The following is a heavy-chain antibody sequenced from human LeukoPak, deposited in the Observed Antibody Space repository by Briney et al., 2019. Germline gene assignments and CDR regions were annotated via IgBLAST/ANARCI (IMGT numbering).Heavy chain of an antibody. V-gene: IGHV3-30*04. CDR2: ISYDGSNK. J-gene: IGHJ4*02. CDR3: ARDPGGYGDYYFDY. D-gene: IGHD2-21*01. CDR1: GFTFSSYA. Sequence: GRSLRLPCAASGFTFSSYAMHWVRRAPGKGLEWVAVISYDGSNKYYADSVKGRFTISRDNSKNTLYLQMNSLRAEDTAVYYCARDPGGYGDYYFDYWGQGTLVTVSS.